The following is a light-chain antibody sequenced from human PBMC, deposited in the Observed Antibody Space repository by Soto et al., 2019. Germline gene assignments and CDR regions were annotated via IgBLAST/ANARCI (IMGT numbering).Light chain of an antibody. J-gene: IGLJ2*01. CDR3: SSYAGSNNLL. CDR2: EVS. Sequence: QSVLTQPPSASGSPGQSVTISCTGTSRDVGGYNYVSWYQQHPGKAPKLIIYEVSKRPSGVPDRFSGSKSGNTASLTVSGLQAEDENDYYCSSYAGSNNLLFGGGTKLTVL. V-gene: IGLV2-8*01. CDR1: SRDVGGYNY.